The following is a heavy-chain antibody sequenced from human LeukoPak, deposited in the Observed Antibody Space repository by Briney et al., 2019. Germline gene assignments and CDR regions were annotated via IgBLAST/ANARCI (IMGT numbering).Heavy chain of an antibody. D-gene: IGHD3-3*01. CDR3: AREGGITVFGVAQPGGAFDI. Sequence: ASVKVSCKASGGTFSSYAISWVRQAPGQGLEWMGGITPIFGTAKYAQKVQGRVTMSTDESTSTAYMELSSLRSEDTAVYCCAREGGITVFGVAQPGGAFDIWGQGTMGTVSS. CDR2: ITPIFGTA. V-gene: IGHV1-69*05. CDR1: GGTFSSYA. J-gene: IGHJ3*02.